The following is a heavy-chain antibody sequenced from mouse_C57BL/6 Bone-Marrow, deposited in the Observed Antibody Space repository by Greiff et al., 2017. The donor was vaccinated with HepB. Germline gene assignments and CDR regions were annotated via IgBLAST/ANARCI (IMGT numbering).Heavy chain of an antibody. CDR2: IRSKSSNYAT. D-gene: IGHD1-1*01. J-gene: IGHJ1*03. V-gene: IGHV10-3*01. CDR1: GFTFNTYA. Sequence: EVQVVESGGGLVQPKGSLKLSCAASGFTFNTYAMHWVRQAPGKGLEWVARIRSKSSNYATYYADSVKDRFTISRDDSQSMLYLQMNNLKTEDTAMYYCVRDRAYYHGSSFYWYSRGWGTGTPATVSS. CDR3: VRDRAYYHGSSFYWYSRG.